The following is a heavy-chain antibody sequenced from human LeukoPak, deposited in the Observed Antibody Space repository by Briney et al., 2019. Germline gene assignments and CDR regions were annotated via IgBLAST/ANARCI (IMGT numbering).Heavy chain of an antibody. D-gene: IGHD1-1*01. V-gene: IGHV4-38-2*01. CDR2: IHHSGGA. Sequence: SETLSLTCAVSGSSVSSAYRWGWIRQPPGRGLEWIGSIHHSGGASYNPSLKSRVTISVDTSKNQFSLKPNSVTAADTAVYYCARQRHDVFFFDYWGQGTLVTVSS. CDR3: ARQRHDVFFFDY. J-gene: IGHJ4*02. CDR1: GSSVSSAYR.